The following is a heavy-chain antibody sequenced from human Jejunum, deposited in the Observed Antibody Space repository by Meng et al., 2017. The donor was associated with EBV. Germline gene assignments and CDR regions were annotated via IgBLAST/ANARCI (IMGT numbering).Heavy chain of an antibody. J-gene: IGHJ4*02. V-gene: IGHV1-18*01. D-gene: IGHD2-15*01. CDR3: TILSHCDGGICYSYDY. Sequence: HVQRVQSGGEVKEPGASVKVSCKASGYTFTNYGVSWVRQAPGQGLEWMGWISAYNGNTDYAQKLQGRVTMTTDTPTSTAYMELRSLRSDDTAVYYCTILSHCDGGICYSYDYWGQGTLVTVSS. CDR1: GYTFTNYG. CDR2: ISAYNGNT.